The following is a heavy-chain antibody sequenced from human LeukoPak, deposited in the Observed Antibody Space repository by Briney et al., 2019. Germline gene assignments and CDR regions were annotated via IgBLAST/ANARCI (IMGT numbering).Heavy chain of an antibody. D-gene: IGHD1-26*01. CDR1: GGSISSYY. CDR2: IYTSGST. CDR3: ARHKWELDYFDY. V-gene: IGHV4-4*09. Sequence: SETLSLTCTVSGGSISSYYWSWIRQPPGKGLEWIGYIYTSGSTNYNPSPKSRVTISVDTPKNQFSLKLSSVTAADTAVYYCARHKWELDYFDYWGQGTLVTVSS. J-gene: IGHJ4*02.